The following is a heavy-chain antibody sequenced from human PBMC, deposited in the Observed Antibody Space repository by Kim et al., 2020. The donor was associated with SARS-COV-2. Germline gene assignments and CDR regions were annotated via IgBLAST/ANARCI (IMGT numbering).Heavy chain of an antibody. V-gene: IGHV3-74*01. CDR1: GFTFSNYW. D-gene: IGHD4-4*01. CDR2: IKSDGTDP. CDR3: ARGGQMTTINPLDY. Sequence: GGSLRLSCAASGFTFSNYWMHWVRQAPGKGLVWVSRIKSDGTDPSYADSVKGRFTISRDNAKNTLNLQMYSLRVEDTAVYYCARGGQMTTINPLDYWGQG. J-gene: IGHJ4*02.